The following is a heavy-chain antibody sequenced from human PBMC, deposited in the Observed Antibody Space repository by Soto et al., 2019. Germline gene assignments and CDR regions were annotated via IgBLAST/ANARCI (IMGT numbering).Heavy chain of an antibody. Sequence: SETLSLTCTVSGGSISSYYWSWIRQPPGKGLEWIGYIYYSGSTNYNPSLKSRVTISVDTSKNQFSLKLSSVTAADTAVYYCARVGNSGSFDPWGQGTLVTVSS. CDR3: ARVGNSGSFDP. D-gene: IGHD4-4*01. CDR1: GGSISSYY. CDR2: IYYSGST. V-gene: IGHV4-59*01. J-gene: IGHJ5*02.